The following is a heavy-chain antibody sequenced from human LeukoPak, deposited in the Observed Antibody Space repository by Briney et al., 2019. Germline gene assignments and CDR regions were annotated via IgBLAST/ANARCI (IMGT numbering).Heavy chain of an antibody. CDR1: GFTFSAYA. D-gene: IGHD4-17*01. J-gene: IGHJ3*02. CDR3: ARDPNGDYIGAFDM. CDR2: IRGGGGSA. V-gene: IGHV3-23*01. Sequence: GGSLRLSCTASGFTFSAYAMMWARQAPGKGPEWVSAIRGGGGSAFYADSVKGRFIISRDNSKYTLFLQMNSLRAEDTAVYYCARDPNGDYIGAFDMWGPGTMVTVSS.